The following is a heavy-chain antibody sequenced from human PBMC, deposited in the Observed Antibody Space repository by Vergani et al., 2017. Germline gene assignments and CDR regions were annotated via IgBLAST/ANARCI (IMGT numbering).Heavy chain of an antibody. D-gene: IGHD1-26*01. J-gene: IGHJ4*02. CDR3: ARGPARGSYYGVY. V-gene: IGHV1-46*01. Sequence: QVQLVQSGAEVKKPGASVKVSCKASGYTFTSYYMHWVRQAPGQGVEWMGIINPSGGSTSYAQKFQGRVTMTRDTSTSTVYMEVRSLRSEDTAVYSCARGPARGSYYGVYWGQGTLVTVSS. CDR1: GYTFTSYY. CDR2: INPSGGST.